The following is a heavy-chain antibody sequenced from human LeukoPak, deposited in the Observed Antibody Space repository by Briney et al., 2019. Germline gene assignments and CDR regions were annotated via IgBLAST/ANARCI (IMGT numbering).Heavy chain of an antibody. CDR3: ARPPGRGGNGDFDAFDI. V-gene: IGHV3-21*01. J-gene: IGHJ3*02. CDR1: GFTFSSYT. D-gene: IGHD4-17*01. CDR2: ISSSSSYI. Sequence: GGSLRLSCAASGFTFSSYTMNWVRQAPGKGLEWVSSISSSSSYIYYADSVKGPFTISRDNAKNSLYLQMNSLRAEDTAVYYCARPPGRGGNGDFDAFDIWGQGTMVTVSS.